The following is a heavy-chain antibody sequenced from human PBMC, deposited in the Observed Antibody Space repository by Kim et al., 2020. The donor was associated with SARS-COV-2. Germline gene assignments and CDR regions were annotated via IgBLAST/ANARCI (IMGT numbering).Heavy chain of an antibody. CDR1: GFTFSSYW. V-gene: IGHV3-7*01. CDR2: IKQDGSEK. CDR3: AREGIGSGSYYPSRYYYYGMDV. D-gene: IGHD3-10*01. J-gene: IGHJ6*02. Sequence: EGSLRLSCAASGFTFSSYWMSWVRQAPGKGLEWVANIKQDGSEKYYVDSVKGRFTISRDNAKNSLYLQMNSLRAEDTAVYYCAREGIGSGSYYPSRYYYYGMDVWGQGTTVTVSS.